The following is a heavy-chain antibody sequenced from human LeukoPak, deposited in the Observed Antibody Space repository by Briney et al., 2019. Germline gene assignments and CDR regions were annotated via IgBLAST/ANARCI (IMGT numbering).Heavy chain of an antibody. V-gene: IGHV4-39*06. J-gene: IGHJ4*02. CDR1: GGSISSSSYY. Sequence: PSETLSLTCTVSGGSISSSSYYWGWIRQPPGKGLEWIGSIYYSGRTYYNPSLKSRVTISVDTSRNQFPLKLSSVTAADTAVYYCARDYRSSYYYDYWAQGTLVTVSS. D-gene: IGHD2-2*01. CDR2: IYYSGRT. CDR3: ARDYRSSYYYDY.